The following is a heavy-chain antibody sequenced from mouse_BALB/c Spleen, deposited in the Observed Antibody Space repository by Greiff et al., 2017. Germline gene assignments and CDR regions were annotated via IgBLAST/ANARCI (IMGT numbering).Heavy chain of an antibody. CDR1: GFNIKDYY. V-gene: IGHV14-1*02. Sequence: EVKLMESGAELVRPGALVKLSCKASGFNIKDYYMHWVKQRPEQGLEWIGWIDPENGNTIYDPKFQGKASITADTSSNTAYLQLSSLTSEDTAVYYCATTVVDYWGQGTTLTVSS. J-gene: IGHJ2*01. CDR3: ATTVVDY. D-gene: IGHD1-1*01. CDR2: IDPENGNT.